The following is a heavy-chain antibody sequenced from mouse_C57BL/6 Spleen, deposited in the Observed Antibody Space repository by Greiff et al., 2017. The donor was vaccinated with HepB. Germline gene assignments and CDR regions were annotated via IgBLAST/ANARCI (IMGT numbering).Heavy chain of an antibody. V-gene: IGHV3-6*01. Sequence: DVKLQESGPGLVKPSQSLSLTCSVTGYSITSGYYWNWLRQFPGNKLEWMGYISYDGSNNYNPSLKNRISITRDTSKNQFFLKLNSVTTEDTATYYCARDDGYYIDYWGQGTTLTVSS. CDR2: ISYDGSN. CDR3: ARDDGYYIDY. D-gene: IGHD2-3*01. CDR1: GYSITSGYY. J-gene: IGHJ2*01.